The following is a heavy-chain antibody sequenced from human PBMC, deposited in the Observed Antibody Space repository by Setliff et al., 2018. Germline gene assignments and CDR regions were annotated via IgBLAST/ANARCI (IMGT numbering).Heavy chain of an antibody. J-gene: IGHJ6*02. D-gene: IGHD3-10*01. Sequence: AASVKVSCKASGYTFTSYGINWVRQATGQGLEWMGGIIPIFGTANYAQKFQGRVTITTDESTSTAYMELSSLRSEDTAVYYCARDGGWFGAQLYYYYGMDVWGQGTTVTVSS. V-gene: IGHV1-69*05. CDR2: IIPIFGTA. CDR3: ARDGGWFGAQLYYYYGMDV. CDR1: GYTFTSYG.